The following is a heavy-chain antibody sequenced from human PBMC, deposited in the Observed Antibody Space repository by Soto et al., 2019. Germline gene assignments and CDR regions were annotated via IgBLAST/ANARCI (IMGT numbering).Heavy chain of an antibody. CDR2: IGGVET. V-gene: IGHV3-23*01. CDR1: GFNFSIHG. J-gene: IGHJ4*02. D-gene: IGHD2-8*01. Sequence: GGSLRLSCAGSGFNFSIHGMTWVRQAPGKGLEWVSSIGGVETYYADSVKGRFTISRDNSRKMLYLQLNIVRVEDSAVYYCAKDAVPFNKKWDYLDAWGQGTPVTVSS. CDR3: AKDAVPFNKKWDYLDA.